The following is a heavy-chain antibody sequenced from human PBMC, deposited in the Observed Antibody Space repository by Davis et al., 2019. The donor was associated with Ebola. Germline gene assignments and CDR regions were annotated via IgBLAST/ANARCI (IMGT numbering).Heavy chain of an antibody. CDR2: INPSGGST. CDR3: ASRDWGDSGYDGVKYFDL. J-gene: IGHJ4*02. Sequence: ASVKVSCKASGYTFTSYYMHWVRQAPGQGLEWMGIINPSGGSTSYAQKFQGRVTMTRDTSTSTVYMELSSLRSEDTAVYYCASRDWGDSGYDGVKYFDLWGQGTLVTVSS. D-gene: IGHD5-12*01. V-gene: IGHV1-46*01. CDR1: GYTFTSYY.